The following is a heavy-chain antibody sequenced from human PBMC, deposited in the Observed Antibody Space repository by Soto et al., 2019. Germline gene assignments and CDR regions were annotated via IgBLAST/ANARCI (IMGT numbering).Heavy chain of an antibody. J-gene: IGHJ4*02. CDR1: GYSISSSNW. CDR2: IYYSGTT. V-gene: IGHV4-28*01. D-gene: IGHD1-26*01. CDR3: ARREIQGPIDY. Sequence: QVQLQESGPGLVKPSDTLSLTCAVSGYSISSSNWWGWIRQPPGKGLEWIGYIYYSGTTYYNPSLKSRVTMSVDTSKNQFALKPTSVTAVDTAVYYCARREIQGPIDYWGQGTLVTVSS.